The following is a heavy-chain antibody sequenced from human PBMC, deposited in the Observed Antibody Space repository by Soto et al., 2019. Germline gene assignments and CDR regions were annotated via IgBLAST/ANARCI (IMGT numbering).Heavy chain of an antibody. J-gene: IGHJ4*02. CDR3: ARLDYHGSGIYYGAFDY. V-gene: IGHV4-59*08. CDR2: ISYSGST. CDR1: GGSISTFY. Sequence: SETLSLTCTVSGGSISTFYWSWIRQPPGKGLEWIGYISYSGSTNYNPSLKSRVTISVDTSKNQFSLKLTSVTAADTAVYYCARLDYHGSGIYYGAFDYWGQGTLVTVSS. D-gene: IGHD3-10*01.